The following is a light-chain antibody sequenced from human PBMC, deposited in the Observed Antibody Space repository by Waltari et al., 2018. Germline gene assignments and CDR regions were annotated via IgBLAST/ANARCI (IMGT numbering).Light chain of an antibody. Sequence: EIVLTQSPATLSLSPGERATLSCRASQSVNNYLAWYQHKPGQAPRLLIYDASNRATGIPARFSGGQSGTDFSLTISSLEPEDLAVYYCQQRGSWPITFGGGTKVEIK. CDR2: DAS. V-gene: IGKV3-11*01. J-gene: IGKJ4*01. CDR1: QSVNNY. CDR3: QQRGSWPIT.